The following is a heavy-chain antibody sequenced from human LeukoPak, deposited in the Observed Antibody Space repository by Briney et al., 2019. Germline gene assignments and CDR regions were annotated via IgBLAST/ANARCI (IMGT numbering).Heavy chain of an antibody. Sequence: GGSLRLSCAASGFTFSSYYMHWVRQDPGKGLAWVSRINSDGSNTIYADSVKGRFTISRDNAKNTLYLQMNSLRVGDTAVYYCARDSFSGTYLFDYWGQGTLVTVSS. CDR2: INSDGSNT. J-gene: IGHJ4*02. CDR3: ARDSFSGTYLFDY. CDR1: GFTFSSYY. V-gene: IGHV3-74*01. D-gene: IGHD1-26*01.